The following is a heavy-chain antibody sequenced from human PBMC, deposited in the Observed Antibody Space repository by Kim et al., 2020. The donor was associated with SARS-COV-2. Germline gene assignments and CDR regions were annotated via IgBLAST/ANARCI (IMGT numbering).Heavy chain of an antibody. V-gene: IGHV1-8*01. CDR1: GYTFTSYD. J-gene: IGHJ6*02. Sequence: ASVKVSCKASGYTFTSYDINWVRQATGQGLEWMGWMYPNSGNTGYAQKFQGRVTMTRNTSISTAYMELSSLRSEDTAVYYCARGFRRTCGIAVAGTYYYYYYGMDVWGQGTTVTISS. CDR2: MYPNSGNT. CDR3: ARGFRRTCGIAVAGTYYYYYYGMDV. D-gene: IGHD6-19*01.